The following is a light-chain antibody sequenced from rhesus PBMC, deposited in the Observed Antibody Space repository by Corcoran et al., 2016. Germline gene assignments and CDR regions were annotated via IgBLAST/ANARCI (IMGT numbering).Light chain of an antibody. CDR2: KVS. Sequence: DIQMTQSPSSLSASVGDTVTITCRASQSISNWLAWYQQKPGKAPKLVIYKVSTLQTGVPSRFSGSGSGTDFTLTISSLQSEDFATYYCQHYGSREFTFGPGTKLDIK. V-gene: IGKV1-22*01. CDR1: QSISNW. J-gene: IGKJ3*01. CDR3: QHYGSREFT.